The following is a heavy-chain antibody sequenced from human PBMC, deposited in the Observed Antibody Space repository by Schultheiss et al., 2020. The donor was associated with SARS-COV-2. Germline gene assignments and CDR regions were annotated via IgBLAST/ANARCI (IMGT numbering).Heavy chain of an antibody. J-gene: IGHJ6*02. CDR1: GFTVSSNY. CDR2: IYSCGST. D-gene: IGHD3-16*01. Sequence: GGSLRLSCAASGFTVSSNYMSWVRQAPGKGLEWVSVIYSCGSTYYADSVKGRFTISRDNSKNTLYLQMNSLRAEDTAVYYCAKGGGRSYYYYGMDVWGQGTTVTVSS. V-gene: IGHV3-53*01. CDR3: AKGGGRSYYYYGMDV.